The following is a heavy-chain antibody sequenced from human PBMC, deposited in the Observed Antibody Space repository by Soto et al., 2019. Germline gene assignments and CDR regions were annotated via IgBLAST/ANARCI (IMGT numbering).Heavy chain of an antibody. CDR2: IWYDGSNK. D-gene: IGHD1-26*01. J-gene: IGHJ4*02. CDR1: GFTFSSYG. CDR3: ARDSGGGATFFDY. V-gene: IGHV3-33*01. Sequence: QVQLVESGGGVVQPGRSLRLSCAASGFTFSSYGMHWVRQAPGKGLEWVAVIWYDGSNKYYADYVKGRFTISRDNSKNALYLQMNSLRAEDTAVYYCARDSGGGATFFDYWGQGTLVTVSS.